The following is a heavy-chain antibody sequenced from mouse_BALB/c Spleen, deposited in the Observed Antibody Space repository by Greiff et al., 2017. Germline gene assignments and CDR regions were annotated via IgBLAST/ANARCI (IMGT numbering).Heavy chain of an antibody. D-gene: IGHD2-4*01. Sequence: EVNVVESGGGLVQPGGSLRLSCATSGFTFTDYYMSWVRQPPGKALEWLGFIRNKANGYTTEYSASVKGRFTISRDNSQSILYLQMNTLRAEDSATYYCARDFLYYDYDVWYFDVWGAGTTVTVSS. CDR2: IRNKANGYTT. CDR3: ARDFLYYDYDVWYFDV. CDR1: GFTFTDYY. J-gene: IGHJ1*01. V-gene: IGHV7-3*02.